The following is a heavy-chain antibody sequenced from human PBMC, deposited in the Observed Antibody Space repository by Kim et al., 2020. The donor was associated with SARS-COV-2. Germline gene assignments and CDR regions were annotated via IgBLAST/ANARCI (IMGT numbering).Heavy chain of an antibody. CDR3: ARGKGGSYYDYFDY. CDR1: GFTFSSYA. D-gene: IGHD1-26*01. V-gene: IGHV3-30-3*01. Sequence: GGSLRLSCAASGFTFSSYAMHWVRQAPGKGLEWVAVISYDGSNKYYADSVKGRFTVSRDNSKNTLYLQMNILRAEDTAVYYCARGKGGSYYDYFDYWGQG. CDR2: ISYDGSNK. J-gene: IGHJ4*02.